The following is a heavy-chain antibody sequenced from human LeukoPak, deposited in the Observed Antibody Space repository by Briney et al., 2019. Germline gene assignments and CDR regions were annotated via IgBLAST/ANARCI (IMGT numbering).Heavy chain of an antibody. CDR2: IIPILGIA. J-gene: IGHJ1*01. CDR1: GGTFSSYT. V-gene: IGHV1-69*02. CDR3: ARVGCELPEYFQH. Sequence: VASVKVSCKASGGTFSSYTISWVRQAPGQGLEWMGRIIPILGIANYAQKFRGRVTITADKSTSTAYMELSSLRSEDTAVYYCARVGCELPEYFQHWGQGTLVTVSS. D-gene: IGHD1-26*01.